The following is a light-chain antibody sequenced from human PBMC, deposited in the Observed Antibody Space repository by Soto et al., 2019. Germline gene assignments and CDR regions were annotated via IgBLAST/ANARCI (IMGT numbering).Light chain of an antibody. CDR2: DAS. Sequence: ENVLTQSPDTLSLSPGERATLSCGATQSVRSSYLAWYQQKPGLAPRLLIYDASNRAAGIPDRFSGSGSGTDFTLTISRLEPEDFAVYYCQQYDDSPITFGQGTRLEIK. J-gene: IGKJ5*01. CDR1: QSVRSSY. V-gene: IGKV3D-20*01. CDR3: QQYDDSPIT.